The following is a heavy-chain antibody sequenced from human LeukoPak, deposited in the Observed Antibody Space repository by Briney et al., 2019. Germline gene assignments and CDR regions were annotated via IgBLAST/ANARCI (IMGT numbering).Heavy chain of an antibody. D-gene: IGHD3-3*01. V-gene: IGHV3-7*01. J-gene: IGHJ3*02. CDR3: ARVTIFGAFDI. Sequence: GGSLRLSCAASGFTFSNYWMSWVRQAPGKGLEWVANIKHDGSDKNYVESVKGRFAISRDNTKNSVYLQMNSLRAEDTAVYYCARVTIFGAFDIWGQGTMVTVSS. CDR1: GFTFSNYW. CDR2: IKHDGSDK.